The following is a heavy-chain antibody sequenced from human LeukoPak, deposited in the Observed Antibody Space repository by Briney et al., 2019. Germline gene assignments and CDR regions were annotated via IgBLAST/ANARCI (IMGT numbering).Heavy chain of an antibody. CDR1: GYTFTSYA. V-gene: IGHV1-3*03. Sequence: ASVKVSCKASGYTFTSYAMHWVRQAPGQRLEWMGWINACNGNTKYSQEFQGRVTITRDTSRSTAYMELSRLRSEDRAVYYCASAQYPAYHLSYWGQGALLTVSS. D-gene: IGHD2-2*01. J-gene: IGHJ4*02. CDR3: ASAQYPAYHLSY. CDR2: INACNGNT.